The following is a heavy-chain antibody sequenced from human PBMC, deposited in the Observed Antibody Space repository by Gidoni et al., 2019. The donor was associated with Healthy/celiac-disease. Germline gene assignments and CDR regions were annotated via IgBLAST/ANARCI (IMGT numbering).Heavy chain of an antibody. CDR1: GGTFRSYA. D-gene: IGHD4-4*01. CDR2: IIPIFGTA. CDR3: AREFYSKEIYYYYYMDV. Sequence: QVQLVQSGAEVKKPGSSVKVSCKASGGTFRSYAISWVRQAPGQGLEWMGGIIPIFGTANYAQKFQVRVTITADESTSTAYMELSSLRSEDTAVYYCAREFYSKEIYYYYYMDVWGKGTTVTVSS. V-gene: IGHV1-69*01. J-gene: IGHJ6*03.